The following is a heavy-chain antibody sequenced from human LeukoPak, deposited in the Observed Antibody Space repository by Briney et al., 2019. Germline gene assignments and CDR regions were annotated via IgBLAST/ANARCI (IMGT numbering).Heavy chain of an antibody. V-gene: IGHV3-23*01. CDR2: INNDGSYT. Sequence: GGSLRLSCAASGFTFSNYAMTWVRQAPGKGLEWVSAINNDGSYTHYADSVKGRFTISRDNSKNTLYLQMTSLTAEDTAVYFCADRPIGMAGKPNYYFDYWGQGTLGTVSS. CDR3: ADRPIGMAGKPNYYFDY. CDR1: GFTFSNYA. D-gene: IGHD6-19*01. J-gene: IGHJ4*02.